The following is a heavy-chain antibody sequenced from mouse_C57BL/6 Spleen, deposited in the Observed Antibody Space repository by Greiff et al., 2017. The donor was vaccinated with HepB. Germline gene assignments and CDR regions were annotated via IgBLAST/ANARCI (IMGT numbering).Heavy chain of an antibody. CDR1: GYAFSSSW. CDR2: IYPGDGDT. D-gene: IGHD1-1*01. Sequence: VQLQQSGPELVKPGASVKISCKASGYAFSSSWMNWVKQRPGKGLEWIGRIYPGDGDTNYNGKFKGKATLTADKSSSTAYMQLSSLTSEDSAVYVCASRYYGTPFDYWGQGTTLTVSS. CDR3: ASRYYGTPFDY. V-gene: IGHV1-82*01. J-gene: IGHJ2*01.